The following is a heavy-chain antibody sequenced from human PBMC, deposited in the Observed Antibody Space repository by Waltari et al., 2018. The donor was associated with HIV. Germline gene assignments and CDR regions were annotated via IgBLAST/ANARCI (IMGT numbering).Heavy chain of an antibody. CDR1: GGSISSGSYY. CDR2: ISTSGST. J-gene: IGHJ6*02. D-gene: IGHD2-8*01. V-gene: IGHV4-61*02. CDR3: ARAPVWDYYYDGMDV. Sequence: QVQLQESGPGLVKPSQTLSLTCTVSGGSISSGSYYWSWIRQPAGKGLEWSGRISTSGSTNYNPSLKSRGTISVDTSKSQFSLKLSSVTAADTAVYYCARAPVWDYYYDGMDVWGQGTTVTVSS.